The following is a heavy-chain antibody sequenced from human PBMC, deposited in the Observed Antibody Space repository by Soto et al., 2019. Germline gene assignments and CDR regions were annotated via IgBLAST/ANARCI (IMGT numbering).Heavy chain of an antibody. CDR1: GFTFSSYS. D-gene: IGHD3-22*01. V-gene: IGHV3-48*01. Sequence: EVQLVESGGGLVQPGGSLRLSCAASGFTFSSYSMNWVRQAPGKGLEWVSYISSSSSTIYYADSVKGRFTISRDNAKNSLYLQMNSLRAEDTAVYYWARTTIYDSSGGFDYWGQGTLVTVSS. CDR2: ISSSSSTI. J-gene: IGHJ4*02. CDR3: ARTTIYDSSGGFDY.